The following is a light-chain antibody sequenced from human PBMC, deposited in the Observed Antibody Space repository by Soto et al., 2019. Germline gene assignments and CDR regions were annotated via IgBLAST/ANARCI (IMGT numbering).Light chain of an antibody. V-gene: IGKV3-20*01. CDR3: QQYESSVMYT. J-gene: IGKJ2*01. CDR2: DVS. Sequence: EIVLTQSPGTLSLSPGERATLSCRASQSVRSSFFAWYQQKPGQAPRLLIYDVSVRATVIPDRFSGSGSGTDFTLTINRLESEDFAVYYCQQYESSVMYTFGQGNKLEIK. CDR1: QSVRSSF.